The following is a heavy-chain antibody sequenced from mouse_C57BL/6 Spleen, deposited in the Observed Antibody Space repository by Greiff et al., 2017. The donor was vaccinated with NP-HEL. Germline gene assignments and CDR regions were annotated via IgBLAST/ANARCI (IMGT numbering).Heavy chain of an antibody. D-gene: IGHD1-1*01. CDR3: ARRYYGSSDYFDY. V-gene: IGHV1-54*01. CDR1: GYAFTNYL. CDR2: INPGSGGT. Sequence: QVQLQQSGAELVRPGTSVKVSCKASGYAFTNYLIEWVKQRPGQGLEWIGLINPGSGGTNYNEKFKGKATLTADKSSSTAYMQLSSLTSEDSAVYFCARRYYGSSDYFDYWGQGTTLTVSS. J-gene: IGHJ2*01.